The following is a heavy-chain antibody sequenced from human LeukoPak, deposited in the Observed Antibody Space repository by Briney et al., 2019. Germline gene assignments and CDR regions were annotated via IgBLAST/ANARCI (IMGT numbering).Heavy chain of an antibody. D-gene: IGHD3-9*01. V-gene: IGHV3-66*04. CDR1: GITVSTNY. J-gene: IGHJ4*02. Sequence: PGGSLRLSCAASGITVSTNYMSWVRQAPGKGLEWVSIIYSGGATYYADSVKGRFTISREISKNTLWLQMNSLRAEDTAVYYCAGLHYDVLTGPFDYWGQGTLVTVSS. CDR2: IYSGGAT. CDR3: AGLHYDVLTGPFDY.